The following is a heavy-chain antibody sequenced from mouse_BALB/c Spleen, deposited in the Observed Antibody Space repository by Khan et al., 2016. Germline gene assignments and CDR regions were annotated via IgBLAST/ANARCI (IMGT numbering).Heavy chain of an antibody. Sequence: EVQLQESGPGLVKPSQSLSLTCTVTGYSITSDYAWNWIRQFPGNKLEWMGYISYSGLTNYNPSLKSRISITRDTSKNQFFLQLISVTTEDTTTYYCASDGYYAWFPYWGQGTLVTISA. CDR2: ISYSGLT. CDR1: GYSITSDYA. J-gene: IGHJ3*01. CDR3: ASDGYYAWFPY. V-gene: IGHV3-2*02. D-gene: IGHD2-3*01.